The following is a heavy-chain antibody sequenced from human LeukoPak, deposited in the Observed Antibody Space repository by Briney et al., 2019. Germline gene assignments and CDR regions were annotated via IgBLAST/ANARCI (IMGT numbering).Heavy chain of an antibody. CDR2: IKQDGSEK. V-gene: IGHV3-7*01. CDR1: GFTFSSYW. J-gene: IGHJ1*01. CDR3: ARSWYYDLWSGSEYFQH. Sequence: GGSLRLSCAASGFTFSSYWMSWVRQAPGKGLEWVANIKQDGSEKYYVDSVKGRFTISRDNAKNSLYLQMNSLRAEDTAVYYCARSWYYDLWSGSEYFQHWGQGTLVTVSS. D-gene: IGHD3-3*01.